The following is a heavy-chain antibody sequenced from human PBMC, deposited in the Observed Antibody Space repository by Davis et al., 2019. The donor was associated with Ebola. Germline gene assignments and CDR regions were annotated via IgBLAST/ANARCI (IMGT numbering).Heavy chain of an antibody. D-gene: IGHD2-21*02. V-gene: IGHV3-23*01. J-gene: IGHJ3*02. CDR1: GFIFSNYV. Sequence: GESLKISCSASGFIFSNYVMSWVRRAPGKGLEWVSTLGLSADTYYAGSVKGRFTISRDNSKNTLYLQMNGLRVEDTAIYYCAKDTANIWFDIWGRGTMVTVSS. CDR2: LGLSADT. CDR3: AKDTANIWFDI.